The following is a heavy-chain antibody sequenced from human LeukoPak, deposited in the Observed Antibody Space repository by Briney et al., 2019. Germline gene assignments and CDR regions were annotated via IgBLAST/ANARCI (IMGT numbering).Heavy chain of an antibody. D-gene: IGHD3-3*01. CDR2: INPNNGGT. CDR1: GYTFTDYH. Sequence: ASVKVSCKASGYTFTDYHMHWVRQAPGQGLEWMGWINPNNGGTKYAQEFEGRVTMTRDTSISTAYMEVSRLRSDGTAVYYCARGDAFWSASYRYWFDPWGLGTLVTVSS. CDR3: ARGDAFWSASYRYWFDP. V-gene: IGHV1-2*02. J-gene: IGHJ5*02.